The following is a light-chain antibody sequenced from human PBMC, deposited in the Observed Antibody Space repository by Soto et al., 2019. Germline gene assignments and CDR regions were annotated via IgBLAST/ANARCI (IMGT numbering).Light chain of an antibody. V-gene: IGLV2-14*01. Sequence: LSEPASVAGSPVQSITISCTGTGSDVGGYKYVSWYQQLPGKAPKLMIYDVSYRPSGVSNRFSGSKSGNTASLIISGLQAEDEADYYCSSYASSSPFVFGTGTRSPS. CDR1: GSDVGGYKY. CDR3: SSYASSSPFV. J-gene: IGLJ1*01. CDR2: DVS.